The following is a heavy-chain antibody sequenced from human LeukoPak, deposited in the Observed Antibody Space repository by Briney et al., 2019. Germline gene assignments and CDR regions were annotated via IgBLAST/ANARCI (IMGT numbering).Heavy chain of an antibody. CDR3: ARDESYGVGDKPLGY. V-gene: IGHV4-38-2*02. J-gene: IGHJ4*02. D-gene: IGHD1-26*01. CDR2: IYHSGST. Sequence: SETLSPTCTVSGYSISSGYYWGWIRQPPGKGLEWIGSIYHSGSTYYNPSLKSRVTISVDRSRNQFSLNLSSVTAADTAVYYCARDESYGVGDKPLGYWGQGTLVTVSS. CDR1: GYSISSGYY.